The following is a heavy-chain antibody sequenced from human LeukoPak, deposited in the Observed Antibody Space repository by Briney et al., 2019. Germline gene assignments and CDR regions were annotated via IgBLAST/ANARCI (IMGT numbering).Heavy chain of an antibody. Sequence: GGCLRLSCAASGFTFTTYWTNWVRQAPGKGLEWVANIKQDGSEKHYVDSVKGRFTISRDNAKNSLYLQMNSLGAEDTAVYYCARDYLKAALDYWGQGTLVTVSS. J-gene: IGHJ4*02. CDR2: IKQDGSEK. V-gene: IGHV3-7*01. D-gene: IGHD6-6*01. CDR3: ARDYLKAALDY. CDR1: GFTFTTYW.